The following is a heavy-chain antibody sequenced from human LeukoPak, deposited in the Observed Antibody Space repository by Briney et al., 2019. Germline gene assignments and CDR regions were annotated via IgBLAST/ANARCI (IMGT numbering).Heavy chain of an antibody. CDR2: IYYSGST. CDR3: ARNIVATSGWFDP. Sequence: SETLSLTCTVSGGSISSYYWSWIRQPPGKGLEWIGYIYYSGSTNYNPSLKSRVTISVNTSKNQFSLKLSSVTAADTAVYYCARNIVATSGWFDPWGQGTLVTVSS. D-gene: IGHD5-12*01. J-gene: IGHJ5*02. V-gene: IGHV4-59*01. CDR1: GGSISSYY.